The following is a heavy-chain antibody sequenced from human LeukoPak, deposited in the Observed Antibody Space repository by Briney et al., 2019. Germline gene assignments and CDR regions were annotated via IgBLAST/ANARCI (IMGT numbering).Heavy chain of an antibody. V-gene: IGHV3-48*03. J-gene: IGHJ6*03. Sequence: PGGSLRLSCAASGFTFSSYEMNWVRQAPGKGLEFISYISSSGSIIYYADSVKGRFTISRDNAKTSLYLQMNSLRAEDTALYYCARDRGGIGYYMDVWGKGTTVTVSS. CDR3: ARDRGGIGYYMDV. CDR1: GFTFSSYE. D-gene: IGHD3-16*02. CDR2: ISSSGSII.